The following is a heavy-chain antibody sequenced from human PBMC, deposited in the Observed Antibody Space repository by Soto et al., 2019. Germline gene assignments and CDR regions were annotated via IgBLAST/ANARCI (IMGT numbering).Heavy chain of an antibody. CDR1: GFTFSDYT. D-gene: IGHD1-26*01. Sequence: EVQLVESGGGLVKPGGSLRLSCAASGFTFSDYTMNWVRQAPGKGLEWVSSITTSTYIFYTNSVRGRFTISRDNAKNSLYLQMNSLRAEDTDVYYCARVVGSSDFDYWGQGTLVTVSS. V-gene: IGHV3-21*01. J-gene: IGHJ4*02. CDR2: ITTSTYI. CDR3: ARVVGSSDFDY.